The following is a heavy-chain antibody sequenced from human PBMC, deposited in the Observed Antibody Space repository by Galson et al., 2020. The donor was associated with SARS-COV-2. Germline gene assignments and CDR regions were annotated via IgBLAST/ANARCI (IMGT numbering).Heavy chain of an antibody. Sequence: SVKVPCKASGGTFNSYAISWVRQAPGQGLEWMGGIIPIFGTANYAQKFQGRVTITADESTSTAYMELSSLRSEDTAVYYCARSGGYSSGWYPTDPWGQGTLVTVSS. CDR3: ARSGGYSSGWYPTDP. D-gene: IGHD6-19*01. V-gene: IGHV1-69*13. CDR2: IIPIFGTA. J-gene: IGHJ5*02. CDR1: GGTFNSYA.